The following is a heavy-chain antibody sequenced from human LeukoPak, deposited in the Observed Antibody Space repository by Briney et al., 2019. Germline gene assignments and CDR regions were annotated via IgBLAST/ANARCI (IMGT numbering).Heavy chain of an antibody. D-gene: IGHD6-19*01. CDR3: ARAYSSGRGDY. CDR2: IYDSRSTNYNT. V-gene: IGHV4-59*01. J-gene: IGHJ4*02. CDR1: GGSSCSYY. Sequence: PSETLSLTCTVSGGSSCSYYWSWIRQPPGKGLEGIGRIYDSRSTNYNTNYNPYPKRRVTISVEPSKNQFSVKLRFVTAADTAVYYCARAYSSGRGDYWGQGTLVTVSS.